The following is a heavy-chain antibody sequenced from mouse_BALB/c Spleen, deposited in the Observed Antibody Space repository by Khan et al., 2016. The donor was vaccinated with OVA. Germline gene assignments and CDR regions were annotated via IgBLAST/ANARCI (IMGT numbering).Heavy chain of an antibody. CDR3: SRGGAAYYRNDGGAMEY. D-gene: IGHD2-14*01. Sequence: QIQLVQSGPELKKPGETVRISCKASGYTFTNAGIQWVQKMPGKGLKWIGWINTHSGVHKYAEDFKGRFAFSLEISVNTAYLQITNLKNEDTATYFCSRGGAAYYRNDGGAMEYWGQGTSVTVSA. J-gene: IGHJ4*01. CDR1: GYTFTNAG. CDR2: INTHSGVH. V-gene: IGHV9-4*02.